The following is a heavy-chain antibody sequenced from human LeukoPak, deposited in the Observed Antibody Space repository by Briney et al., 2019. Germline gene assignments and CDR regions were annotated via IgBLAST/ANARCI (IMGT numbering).Heavy chain of an antibody. Sequence: SETLSLTCAVYGGSFSGYYWSWIRQPPGKGLEWIGEINHSGSTNYNPSLKSRVTISVDTSKNQFSLKLSSVTAADTAVYYCARCRYYDFWSGYRHFDYWGQGTLVTVSS. CDR1: GGSFSGYY. CDR2: INHSGST. D-gene: IGHD3-3*01. V-gene: IGHV4-34*01. CDR3: ARCRYYDFWSGYRHFDY. J-gene: IGHJ4*02.